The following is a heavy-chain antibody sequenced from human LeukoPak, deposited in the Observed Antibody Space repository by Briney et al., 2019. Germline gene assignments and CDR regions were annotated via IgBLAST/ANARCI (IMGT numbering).Heavy chain of an antibody. CDR1: GFTFSSYW. CDR2: INPDGSVI. Sequence: GGSLRLSCAASGFTFSSYWMSWVRQAPGKGLEWVANINPDGSVIYYVDSVKGRFTISRDNAKDSLYLQMSSLRVEDTAVYYCATSADSAGNSWGQGALIAVSS. CDR3: ATSADSAGNS. D-gene: IGHD4-23*01. J-gene: IGHJ1*01. V-gene: IGHV3-7*01.